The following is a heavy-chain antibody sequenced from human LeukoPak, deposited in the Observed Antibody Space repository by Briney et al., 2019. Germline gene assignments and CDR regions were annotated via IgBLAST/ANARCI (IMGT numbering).Heavy chain of an antibody. Sequence: GGSLRLSCAASGFAFSSHGMHWVRQAPGKGLEWVAVIWYDGSNKDYADSVKSRFTISRDNSKNTLYLQMNSLRGEDTAVYYCAREHITSSWIYYYYGMDVWGQGTTVTVSS. CDR3: AREHITSSWIYYYYGMDV. J-gene: IGHJ6*02. V-gene: IGHV3-33*01. CDR2: IWYDGSNK. D-gene: IGHD6-13*01. CDR1: GFAFSSHG.